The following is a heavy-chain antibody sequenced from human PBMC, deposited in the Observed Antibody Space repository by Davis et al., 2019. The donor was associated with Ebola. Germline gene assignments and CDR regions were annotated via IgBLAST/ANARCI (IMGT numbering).Heavy chain of an antibody. CDR2: IIPILGTA. J-gene: IGHJ4*02. V-gene: IGHV1-69*08. CDR3: ASRAHSSGQTDFDY. D-gene: IGHD3-22*01. Sequence: AASVKVSCKASGGTFSSYTISWVRQAPGQGLEWMGRIIPILGTANYAQKFQGRVTITADESTSTAYMELSSLRSEDTAVYYCASRAHSSGQTDFDYWGQGTLVAVSS. CDR1: GGTFSSYT.